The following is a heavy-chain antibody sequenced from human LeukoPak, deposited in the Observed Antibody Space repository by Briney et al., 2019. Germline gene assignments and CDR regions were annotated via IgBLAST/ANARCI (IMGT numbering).Heavy chain of an antibody. Sequence: PSETLSLTCTVSGGSISSYYWSWIRQPPGKGLEWIGYIYYSGSTNYNPSLKSRVTISVDTSKNQFSLKLSSVTAADTAVYYCARHSGIAVADHLDYGGQGTLVTVSS. CDR3: ARHSGIAVADHLDY. D-gene: IGHD6-19*01. CDR1: GGSISSYY. V-gene: IGHV4-59*08. CDR2: IYYSGST. J-gene: IGHJ4*02.